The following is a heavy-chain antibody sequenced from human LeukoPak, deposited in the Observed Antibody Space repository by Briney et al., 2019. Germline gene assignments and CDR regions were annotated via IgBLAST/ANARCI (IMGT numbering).Heavy chain of an antibody. V-gene: IGHV3-30-3*01. D-gene: IGHD2-2*01. CDR1: GFTFSSYA. Sequence: PGGSLRLSCAASGFTFSSYAMHWVRQAPGKGLEWVAVISYDGSNKYYADSVKGRFTISRDNSKNTLYLQMNSLRAEDTAVYYCAREVGYFDYWGQGTLVTVSS. CDR3: AREVGYFDY. J-gene: IGHJ4*02. CDR2: ISYDGSNK.